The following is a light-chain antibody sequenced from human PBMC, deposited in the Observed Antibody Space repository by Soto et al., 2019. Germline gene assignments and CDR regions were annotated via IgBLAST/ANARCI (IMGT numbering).Light chain of an antibody. CDR3: QQYNTYWT. Sequence: DIQMTQFPSALSASVRDRVTITCRASQNVNNWLAWYQHKPGKAPQLLIYDASVLEPGVQSRFRGSGSGKEYTIAISGLQSDDFATYYCQQYNTYWTLGLGTTVDLK. J-gene: IGKJ1*01. V-gene: IGKV1-5*01. CDR1: QNVNNW. CDR2: DAS.